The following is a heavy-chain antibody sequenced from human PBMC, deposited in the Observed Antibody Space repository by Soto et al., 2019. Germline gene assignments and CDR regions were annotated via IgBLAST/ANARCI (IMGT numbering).Heavy chain of an antibody. CDR3: AKDQPVYSSSLDY. CDR1: GFTFDDYA. V-gene: IGHV3-9*01. J-gene: IGHJ4*02. D-gene: IGHD6-6*01. CDR2: ISWNSGSI. Sequence: EVQLVEYGGGLVQPGRSLRLSCAASGFTFDDYAMHWVRQAPGKGLEWVSGISWNSGSIGYADSVKGRFTISRDNAKNSLYLQMNSLRAEDTALYYCAKDQPVYSSSLDYWGQGTLVTVSS.